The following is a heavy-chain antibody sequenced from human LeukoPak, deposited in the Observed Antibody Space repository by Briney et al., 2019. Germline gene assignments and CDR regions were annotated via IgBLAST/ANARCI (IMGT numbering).Heavy chain of an antibody. V-gene: IGHV3-7*01. CDR2: IEKGGGDK. J-gene: IGHJ3*02. D-gene: IGHD2-21*02. Sequence: GVPLIVSRTSSGFTFNPSWMSVLREAPGKGREWVANIEKGGGDKCFVDCVNGRFTSSRDNAQKSLYVQMNSLRAEYTALYYCARYGGGACYENHGVFDMWGQGTRVSVSS. CDR3: ARYGGGACYENHGVFDM. CDR1: GFTFNPSW.